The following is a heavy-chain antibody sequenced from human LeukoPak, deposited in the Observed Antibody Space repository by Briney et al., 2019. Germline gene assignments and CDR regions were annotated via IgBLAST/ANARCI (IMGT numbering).Heavy chain of an antibody. CDR1: GYSFTTYW. Sequence: GESLKISCKASGYSFTTYWIGWVRQMPGKGLEWMGIIYPADSAAKYSPSFQGQVTISADKSISTAYLQWSSLKASDTAMYYCARFGGSGNYYFDYWGQGTLVTVSS. V-gene: IGHV5-51*01. CDR3: ARFGGSGNYYFDY. D-gene: IGHD3-10*01. CDR2: IYPADSAA. J-gene: IGHJ4*02.